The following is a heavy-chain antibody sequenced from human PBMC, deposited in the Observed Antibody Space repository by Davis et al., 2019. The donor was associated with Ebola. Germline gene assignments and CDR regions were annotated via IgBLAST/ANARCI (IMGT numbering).Heavy chain of an antibody. CDR3: ARTSSRSLDF. V-gene: IGHV5-51*01. Sequence: GESLKISCKGSGYSFTSYWIAWVRQMPGKGLECMGIIYPGDSDTRYSPSFQGQVTISADKSIDTAFLQWSSLKASDTAIYFCARTSSRSLDFWGQGTLVTVSS. J-gene: IGHJ4*02. CDR1: GYSFTSYW. D-gene: IGHD6-13*01. CDR2: IYPGDSDT.